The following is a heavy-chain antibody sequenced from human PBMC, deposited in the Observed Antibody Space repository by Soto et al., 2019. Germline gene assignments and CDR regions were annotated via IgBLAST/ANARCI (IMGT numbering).Heavy chain of an antibody. J-gene: IGHJ6*03. CDR1: GFTVSSKY. Sequence: CAASGFTVSSKYMSWVRQAPGKGLEWVSLIQSGGPTYYADSVKGRFTISRDTSENTLHLQMDSLRAEDTAVYYCAREDVLCDGGRCYGVTLDVWGKGTTVTVSS. D-gene: IGHD2-15*01. V-gene: IGHV3-66*01. CDR3: AREDVLCDGGRCYGVTLDV. CDR2: IQSGGPT.